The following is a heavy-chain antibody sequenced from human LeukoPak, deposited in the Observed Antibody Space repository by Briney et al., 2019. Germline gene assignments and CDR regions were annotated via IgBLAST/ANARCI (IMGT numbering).Heavy chain of an antibody. CDR3: ARGPYYYDSSGYSSLDY. CDR1: GGSISSYY. Sequence: SETLSLTCTVSGGSISSYYWSWIRQPPGKGLEWIGYIYYSGSTNYNPSLKSRVTISVDTSKNQFSLRLSSVTAADTAVYYCARGPYYYDSSGYSSLDYWGQGTLVTVSS. CDR2: IYYSGST. D-gene: IGHD3-22*01. V-gene: IGHV4-59*01. J-gene: IGHJ4*02.